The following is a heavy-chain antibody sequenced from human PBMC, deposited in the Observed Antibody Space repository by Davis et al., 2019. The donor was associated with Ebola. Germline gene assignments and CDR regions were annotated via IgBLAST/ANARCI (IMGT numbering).Heavy chain of an antibody. D-gene: IGHD6-13*01. CDR1: LYTFTSYG. J-gene: IGHJ4*02. V-gene: IGHV1-18*04. Sequence: SVTVSRMASLYTFTSYGISCVRQAPGPGREGMGWIRACNGNTNYAQKLQGRVTMTTDTSTSTAYMELRSLRSDDTAVYYCARDLGMIAAAGYFHYWGQGSLVTVSS. CDR2: IRACNGNT. CDR3: ARDLGMIAAAGYFHY.